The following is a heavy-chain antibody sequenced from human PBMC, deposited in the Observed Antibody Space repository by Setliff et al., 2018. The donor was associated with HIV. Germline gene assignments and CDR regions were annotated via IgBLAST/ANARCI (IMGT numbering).Heavy chain of an antibody. D-gene: IGHD3-10*01. CDR3: ARDHVFGSRTGFDP. V-gene: IGHV4-39*07. Sequence: SETLSLTCTVSGGSISSSSYYWGWIRQPPGKGLEWIGSIYYSESTSYNPSLKSRVTISVDTSKNQFSLKLSAVTAADTAVYYCARDHVFGSRTGFDPWGPGILVTVSS. CDR2: IYYSEST. CDR1: GGSISSSSYY. J-gene: IGHJ5*02.